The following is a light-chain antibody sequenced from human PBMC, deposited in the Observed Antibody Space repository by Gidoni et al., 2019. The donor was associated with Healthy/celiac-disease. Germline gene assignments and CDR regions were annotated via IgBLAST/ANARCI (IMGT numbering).Light chain of an antibody. V-gene: IGLV2-14*03. CDR3: SSYTSSSTPYV. Sequence: QSALTQPASVSRSPGQSITISCTGTSSDVGGYHYVSWYQQHPGKAPKLMIYDVSNRPSGVSNRFSGSKSGNTASLTISGLQAEDEADYYCSSYTSSSTPYVFGTGTKVTVL. CDR2: DVS. J-gene: IGLJ1*01. CDR1: SSDVGGYHY.